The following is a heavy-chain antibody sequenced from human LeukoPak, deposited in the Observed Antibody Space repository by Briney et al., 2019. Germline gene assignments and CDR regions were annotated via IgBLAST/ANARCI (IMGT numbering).Heavy chain of an antibody. CDR1: GFTFNNIG. D-gene: IGHD5-12*01. V-gene: IGHV3-23*01. J-gene: IGHJ4*02. CDR2: ISGSGGST. CDR3: AKGEWLPYYFDY. Sequence: GRSLRLSCAASGFTFNNIGMHWVRQAPGKGLEWVSVISGSGGSTYYADSVKGRFTISRDNSKNRLYLQMNSLRAEDTAVYYCAKGEWLPYYFDYWGQGTLVTVSS.